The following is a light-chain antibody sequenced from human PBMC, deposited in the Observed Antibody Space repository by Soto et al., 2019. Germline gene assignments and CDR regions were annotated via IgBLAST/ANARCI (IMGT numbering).Light chain of an antibody. CDR3: QVWDSSSDHVV. CDR1: NIGSKS. CDR2: DDS. V-gene: IGLV3-21*02. Sequence: SYELTQPPSVSVAPGQTARITCGGNNIGSKSVHWSQQKPGQAPILVVYDDSDRPSGIPERFSGSNSGNTATLTIGRVEAGDEADYYCQVWDSSSDHVVFGGGTQLTAL. J-gene: IGLJ2*01.